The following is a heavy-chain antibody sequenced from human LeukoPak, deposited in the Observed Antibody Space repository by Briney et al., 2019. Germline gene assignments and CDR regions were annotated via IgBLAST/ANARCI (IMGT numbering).Heavy chain of an antibody. J-gene: IGHJ4*02. D-gene: IGHD3-10*01. Sequence: GGSLRLSCAASGFTVSSNYMSWVRQAPGKGLEWVSVIYSGGSTYYADSVKGRFTISRDNSKNTLHLQMNSLRAEDTAVYYCASIMVRGVIPPFDYWGQGTLVTVSS. V-gene: IGHV3-66*01. CDR3: ASIMVRGVIPPFDY. CDR2: IYSGGST. CDR1: GFTVSSNY.